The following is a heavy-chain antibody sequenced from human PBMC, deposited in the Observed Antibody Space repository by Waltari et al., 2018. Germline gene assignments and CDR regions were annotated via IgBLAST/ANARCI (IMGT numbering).Heavy chain of an antibody. CDR3: VVGYGELLPDAFDI. J-gene: IGHJ3*02. D-gene: IGHD1-7*01. CDR1: GYTFTRYD. CDR2: VNPNSGNT. V-gene: IGHV1-8*01. Sequence: QVQLVQSGAEVKKPGASVKVSCKASGYTFTRYDINWVRQANGQGLKWMGWVNPNSGNTGYAQKFQGRVTMTRNTSISTAYMELSSRRSEDTAVYYCVVGYGELLPDAFDIWGQGTMVTVSS.